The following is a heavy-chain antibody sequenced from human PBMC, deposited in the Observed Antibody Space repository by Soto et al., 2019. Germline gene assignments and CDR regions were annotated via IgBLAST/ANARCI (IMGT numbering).Heavy chain of an antibody. D-gene: IGHD3-3*01. V-gene: IGHV1-18*04. J-gene: IGHJ6*02. CDR2: ISAYNANT. Sequence: QVHLEQSGGEVKKPGASVTISCKASGYSVTSYGFSWLRQAPGQGLQWIGRISAYNANTEYAQNVQDRVTLTADISTSTAYMELRSLTSDDTGVYFCARDSNPFGVVIRRPGAQTYGMDVWGQGTTVTVSS. CDR3: ARDSNPFGVVIRRPGAQTYGMDV. CDR1: GYSVTSYG.